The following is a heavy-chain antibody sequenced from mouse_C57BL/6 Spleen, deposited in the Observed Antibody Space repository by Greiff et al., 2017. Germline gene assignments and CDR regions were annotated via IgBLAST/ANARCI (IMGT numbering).Heavy chain of an antibody. CDR1: GYTFTGYW. CDR3: ARRRYDGYYYAMDY. CDR2: IDPNSGGT. J-gene: IGHJ4*01. D-gene: IGHD2-3*01. V-gene: IGHV1-72*01. Sequence: VQLQQPGAELVKPGASVKLSCKASGYTFTGYWMHWVKQRPGRGLGWIGRIDPNSGGTKYNEKFKGKATLTVDKPSSPAYMQLSSLTSEDSAVYYCARRRYDGYYYAMDYWGQGTSVTVSS.